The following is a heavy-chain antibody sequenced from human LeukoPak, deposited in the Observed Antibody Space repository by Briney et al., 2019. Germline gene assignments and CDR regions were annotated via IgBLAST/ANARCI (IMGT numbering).Heavy chain of an antibody. D-gene: IGHD6-19*01. V-gene: IGHV3-30-3*01. CDR3: AKASGWRYYFDY. J-gene: IGHJ4*02. CDR2: ISYDGSNK. CDR1: GFTFSSYA. Sequence: GGSLRLSCAASGFTFSSYAMHWVRQAPGKGLEWVAVISYDGSNKYYADSVKGRFTISRDNSKNTLYLQMNSLRAEDTAVYYCAKASGWRYYFDYWGQGTLVTVSS.